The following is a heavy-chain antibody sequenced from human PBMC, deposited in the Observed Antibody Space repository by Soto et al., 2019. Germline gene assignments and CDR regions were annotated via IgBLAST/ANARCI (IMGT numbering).Heavy chain of an antibody. Sequence: ASETLSLTCAVYGGSFSGYYWSWIRQPPGKGLEWIGEINHSGSTNYNPSLKSRVTISVDTSKNQFSLKLSSVTAADTAVYYCARLRGYSSSWYRGDYWGQGTLVTVSS. CDR2: INHSGST. CDR1: GGSFSGYY. J-gene: IGHJ4*02. V-gene: IGHV4-34*01. CDR3: ARLRGYSSSWYRGDY. D-gene: IGHD6-13*01.